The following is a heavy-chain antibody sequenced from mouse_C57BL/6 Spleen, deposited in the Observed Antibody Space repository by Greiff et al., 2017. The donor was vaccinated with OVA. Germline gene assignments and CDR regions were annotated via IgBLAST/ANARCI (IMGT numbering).Heavy chain of an antibody. Sequence: VMLVESGPGLVQPSQSLSITCTVSGFSLTSYGVHWVRQSPGKGLEWLGVIWSGGSTDYNAAFISRLSISKDNSKSQVFFKMNSLQADDTAIYYCARERSNSGWFAYWGQGTLVTVSA. V-gene: IGHV2-2*01. CDR3: ARERSNSGWFAY. D-gene: IGHD2-5*01. CDR1: GFSLTSYG. J-gene: IGHJ3*01. CDR2: IWSGGST.